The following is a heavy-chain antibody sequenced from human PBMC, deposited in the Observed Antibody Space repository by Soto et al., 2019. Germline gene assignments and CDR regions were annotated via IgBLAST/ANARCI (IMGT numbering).Heavy chain of an antibody. J-gene: IGHJ4*02. CDR2: IKEDGTEI. Sequence: GGSLRLSCAASGFTFSSYWMSWVRQAPGKGLEWVANIKEDGTEIDQVGSLKGRFTISRDNAKNSVYLQMNSLRVEDTAVYYCARIGYSSSSFDYWGRGTLVTVSS. CDR1: GFTFSSYW. D-gene: IGHD6-6*01. V-gene: IGHV3-7*03. CDR3: ARIGYSSSSFDY.